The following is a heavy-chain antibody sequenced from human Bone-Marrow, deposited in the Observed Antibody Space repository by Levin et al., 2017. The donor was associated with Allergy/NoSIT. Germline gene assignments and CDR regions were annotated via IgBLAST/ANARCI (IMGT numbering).Heavy chain of an antibody. V-gene: IGHV3-53*01. CDR2: IYPGGNT. J-gene: IGHJ4*02. CDR3: AGLQVNSSSWNFFGY. D-gene: IGHD6-13*01. Sequence: GGSLRLSCAASGFTVSNNYMGWVRQAPGKGLEWVSLIYPGGNTYYEDSVKGRFTVSRDKSTNTVSLQMNSLRAEETAFYYCAGLQVNSSSWNFFGYWGQGTLVTVSS. CDR1: GFTVSNNY.